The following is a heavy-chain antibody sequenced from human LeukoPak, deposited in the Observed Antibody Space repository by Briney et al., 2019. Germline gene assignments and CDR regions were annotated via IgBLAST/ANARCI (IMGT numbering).Heavy chain of an antibody. D-gene: IGHD3-10*01. Sequence: SETLSLTCTVSGGSISSYYWSWIRQPPGKGLEWIGYIYYSGSTNYNPSLKSRVSISVDTSKNQFSLKLSSVTAADTAVYYCARGIRGSGSYYSILDYYYYGMDVWGQGTTVTVSS. J-gene: IGHJ6*02. CDR1: GGSISSYY. V-gene: IGHV4-59*01. CDR2: IYYSGST. CDR3: ARGIRGSGSYYSILDYYYYGMDV.